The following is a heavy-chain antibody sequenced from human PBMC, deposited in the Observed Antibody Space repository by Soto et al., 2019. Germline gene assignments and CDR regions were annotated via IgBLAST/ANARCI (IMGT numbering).Heavy chain of an antibody. V-gene: IGHV3-30*18. J-gene: IGHJ4*02. Sequence: GGSLRLSCAASGFTFSSYGMHWVRQAPGKGLEWVAVISYDGSNKYYADSVKGRFTISRDNSKNTLYLQMNSLRAEDTAVYYCAKDQRAVLLWFGEFGRFDYWGQGTLVTVSS. CDR3: AKDQRAVLLWFGEFGRFDY. D-gene: IGHD3-10*01. CDR1: GFTFSSYG. CDR2: ISYDGSNK.